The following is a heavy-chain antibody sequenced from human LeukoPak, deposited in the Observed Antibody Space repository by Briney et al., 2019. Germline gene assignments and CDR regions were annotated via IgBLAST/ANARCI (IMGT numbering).Heavy chain of an antibody. Sequence: PGGSLRPSCAASGFTFSSYWMHWVRQAPGKGLVWVSRINSDGSSTSYADSVKGRFTISRDNAKNTLYLQMNSLRAEDTAVYYCARHLYSSGANDYWGQGTLVTVSS. CDR3: ARHLYSSGANDY. J-gene: IGHJ4*02. V-gene: IGHV3-74*01. D-gene: IGHD6-19*01. CDR1: GFTFSSYW. CDR2: INSDGSST.